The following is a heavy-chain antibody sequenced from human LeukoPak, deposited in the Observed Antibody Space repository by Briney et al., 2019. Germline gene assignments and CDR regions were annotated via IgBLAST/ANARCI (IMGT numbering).Heavy chain of an antibody. J-gene: IGHJ5*01. Sequence: SETLSLTCTVPGGSISSSNSYWGWIRQPPGKGLEWIGGVYNSGGTSYNPSLRSRVIISKDTSKDQVSLRLSSVTVADTAVYYCARHRVVGTTRGRGFDSWGQGTLVIVSS. CDR1: GGSISSSNSY. CDR2: VYNSGGT. V-gene: IGHV4-39*01. CDR3: ARHRVVGTTRGRGFDS. D-gene: IGHD1-26*01.